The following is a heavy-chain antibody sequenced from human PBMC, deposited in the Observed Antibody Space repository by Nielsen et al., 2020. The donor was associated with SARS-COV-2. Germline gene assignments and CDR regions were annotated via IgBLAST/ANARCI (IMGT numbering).Heavy chain of an antibody. Sequence: KVSCKASGYIFTNYWIGWVRQLPGKGLEWMGIIYPGDSDTRYSPSFQGQVTISADKSISTAYLQWSSLKASDTAMYYCARLHAGRFLEWLLSKRYFDYWGQGTLVTVSS. CDR3: ARLHAGRFLEWLLSKRYFDY. CDR1: GYIFTNYW. V-gene: IGHV5-51*01. D-gene: IGHD3-3*01. J-gene: IGHJ4*02. CDR2: IYPGDSDT.